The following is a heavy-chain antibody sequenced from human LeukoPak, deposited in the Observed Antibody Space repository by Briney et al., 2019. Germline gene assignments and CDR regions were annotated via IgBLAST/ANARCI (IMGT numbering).Heavy chain of an antibody. D-gene: IGHD3-10*01. J-gene: IGHJ4*02. CDR1: GFTFSSYG. CDR2: IWYDGTNK. CDR3: ARDPGPTLVRGVISYFDY. Sequence: GGSLRLSCAASGFTFSSYGMHWVRQAPGKGLEWVAVIWYDGTNKYYADSVKGRFTISRDKSKNTLDLQMNSLRVEDTAVYYCARDPGPTLVRGVISYFDYWGQGTLVTVSS. V-gene: IGHV3-33*01.